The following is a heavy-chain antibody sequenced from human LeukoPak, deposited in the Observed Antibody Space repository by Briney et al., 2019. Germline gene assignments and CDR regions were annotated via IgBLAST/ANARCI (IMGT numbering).Heavy chain of an antibody. J-gene: IGHJ4*02. V-gene: IGHV3-30*02. D-gene: IGHD3-22*01. CDR1: GSTFSSYG. CDR2: IWYDGSNK. Sequence: PGGSLRLSCAASGSTFSSYGMHWVRQAPGKGLEWVAVIWYDGSNKYYADSVKGRFTISRDNSKNTLYLQMNSLRAEDTAVYYCAKGQRILYYYDSSGSLDYWGQGTLVTVSS. CDR3: AKGQRILYYYDSSGSLDY.